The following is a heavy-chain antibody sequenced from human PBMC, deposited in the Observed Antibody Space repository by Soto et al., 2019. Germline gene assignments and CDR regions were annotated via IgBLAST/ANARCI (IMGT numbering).Heavy chain of an antibody. D-gene: IGHD6-19*01. J-gene: IGHJ5*02. V-gene: IGHV3-33*01. CDR2: IWYDGSNK. CDR3: ARDTGYSSGWCNWFDP. CDR1: GFTFSSYG. Sequence: PGGSLRLSCAASGFTFSSYGMHWVRQAPGKGLEWVAVIWYDGSNKYYADSVKGRFTISRDNSKNTLYLQMISIRAEDTAVYYCARDTGYSSGWCNWFDPWGQGTLVTVSS.